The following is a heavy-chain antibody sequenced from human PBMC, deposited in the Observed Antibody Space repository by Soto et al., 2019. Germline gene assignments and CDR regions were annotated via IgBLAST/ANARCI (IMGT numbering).Heavy chain of an antibody. V-gene: IGHV1-3*01. J-gene: IGHJ4*02. D-gene: IGHD3-10*01. CDR3: ARSRTGVIGTDY. Sequence: GASVKVSCKASGYTFTSYAMHWVRQAPGQRLEWMGWINAGNGNTKYSQKFQGRVTITRDTSASTAYMELSSLRSEDTAVYYCARSRTGVIGTDYWGQGTLVTVSS. CDR1: GYTFTSYA. CDR2: INAGNGNT.